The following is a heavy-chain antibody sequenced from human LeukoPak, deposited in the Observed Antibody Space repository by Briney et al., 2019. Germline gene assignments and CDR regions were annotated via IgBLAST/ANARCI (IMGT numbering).Heavy chain of an antibody. J-gene: IGHJ4*02. CDR2: IIPIFGTA. CDR3: ARDGYGSGSSPYFDY. Sequence: SVKVSCKASGGTFSSYAISWVRQAPGQGLEWMGGIIPIFGTANYAQKFQGRVTITADESTSTAYMELSSLRSEDTAVYYCARDGYGSGSSPYFDYWGQGTLVTVSS. CDR1: GGTFSSYA. D-gene: IGHD3-10*01. V-gene: IGHV1-69*01.